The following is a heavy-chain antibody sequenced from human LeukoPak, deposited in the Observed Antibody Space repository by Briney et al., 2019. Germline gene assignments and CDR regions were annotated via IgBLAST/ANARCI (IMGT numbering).Heavy chain of an antibody. D-gene: IGHD1-7*01. Sequence: GGSLRLSCAASGFTFSSYGMHWVRQAPGKGLEGVAFIRYDGSNKYYADSVKGRFTISRDNSKNTLYLQMNSLRAEDTAVYYCAKDKLELLPDGPWGQGTLVTVSS. V-gene: IGHV3-30*02. CDR1: GFTFSSYG. CDR2: IRYDGSNK. J-gene: IGHJ5*02. CDR3: AKDKLELLPDGP.